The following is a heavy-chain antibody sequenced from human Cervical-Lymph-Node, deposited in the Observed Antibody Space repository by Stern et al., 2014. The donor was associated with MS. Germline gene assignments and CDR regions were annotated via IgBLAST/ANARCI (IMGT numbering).Heavy chain of an antibody. J-gene: IGHJ4*02. Sequence: VQLVQSGAEVRKPGESLTISCLASGYSFYSYWIGWVRQMPGKGLEWMGIIYPGDSDIRYSPSFQGQVTISAAKSINNAYLQWSSLKASDTAMYYCARRGVTTRFDYWGQGTLVTVSS. CDR2: IYPGDSDI. CDR3: ARRGVTTRFDY. CDR1: GYSFYSYW. V-gene: IGHV5-51*01. D-gene: IGHD3-3*01.